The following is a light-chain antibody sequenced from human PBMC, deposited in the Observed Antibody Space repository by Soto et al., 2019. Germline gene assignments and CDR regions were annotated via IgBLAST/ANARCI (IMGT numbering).Light chain of an antibody. CDR1: QSVSSTL. V-gene: IGKV3-20*01. CDR2: GVS. Sequence: ELVLTQSPVALSLSSGERATLSCRASQSVSSTLLTWYQQKPGQAPSLLIYGVSSRATGIPARFSGSGSGTDFTLTISRVEPEDFAVYFCQHYGDSSLTFGQGSRVEIK. J-gene: IGKJ1*01. CDR3: QHYGDSSLT.